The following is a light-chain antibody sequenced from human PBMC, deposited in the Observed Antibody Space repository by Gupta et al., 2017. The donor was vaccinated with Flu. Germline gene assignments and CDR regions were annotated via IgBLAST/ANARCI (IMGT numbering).Light chain of an antibody. Sequence: EIVLTQSPGTLSLSPGESATLSCRASQSVSSTYLAWFQKKPGQAPRLLIYGASNRATGIPDRVSGSGSGTDFTLTISRLEPEDFAVYYSQQYGMTFGRGTKVEIK. CDR3: QQYGMT. CDR1: QSVSSTY. CDR2: GAS. V-gene: IGKV3-20*01. J-gene: IGKJ1*01.